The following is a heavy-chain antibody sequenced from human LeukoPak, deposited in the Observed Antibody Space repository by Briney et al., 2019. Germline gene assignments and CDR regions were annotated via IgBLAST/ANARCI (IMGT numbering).Heavy chain of an antibody. V-gene: IGHV4-59*01. CDR2: IYYSGST. CDR3: ARSTPHGWNYRDRSGYFDY. J-gene: IGHJ4*02. Sequence: SETLSLTCTVSGGSISSYYWSWIQQPPGKGLEWIGYIYYSGSTNYNPSLKSRVTISVDTSKNQFSLKLSSVTAADTAVYYCARSTPHGWNYRDRSGYFDYWGQGTLVTVSS. CDR1: GGSISSYY. D-gene: IGHD1-7*01.